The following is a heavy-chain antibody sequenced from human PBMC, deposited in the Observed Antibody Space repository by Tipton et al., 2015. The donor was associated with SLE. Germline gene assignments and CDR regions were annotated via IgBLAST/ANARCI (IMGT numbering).Heavy chain of an antibody. CDR2: LYYSGDT. V-gene: IGHV4-59*02. J-gene: IGHJ2*01. D-gene: IGHD3-3*01. CDR1: GGSVNDYY. Sequence: TLPLTCTVSGGSVNDYYWSWIRLPPGKGLEWIGYLYYSGDTNYNPSLKSRVTVSIDTSKNQFSLNLSSVTAADTAVYYCARDLSGGHYDLWGRGTLVTVSS. CDR3: ARDLSGGHYDL.